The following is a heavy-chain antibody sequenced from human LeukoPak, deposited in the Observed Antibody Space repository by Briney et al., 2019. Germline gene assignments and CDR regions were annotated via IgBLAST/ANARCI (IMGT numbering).Heavy chain of an antibody. CDR3: AKDRTTVYYFDY. V-gene: IGHV3-7*01. CDR1: GFTFSSYW. Sequence: GGSLRLSCAASGFTFSSYWMSWVRQAPGKGLEWVANIKKDGGEKYYVDSVKGRFTISRDNAKNSLYLQMNSLRAEDTAVYYCAKDRTTVYYFDYWGQGTLVTVSS. D-gene: IGHD4-17*01. CDR2: IKKDGGEK. J-gene: IGHJ4*02.